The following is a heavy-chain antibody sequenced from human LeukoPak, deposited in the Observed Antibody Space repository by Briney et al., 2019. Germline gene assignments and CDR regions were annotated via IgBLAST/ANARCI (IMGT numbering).Heavy chain of an antibody. D-gene: IGHD3-9*01. CDR1: GFTFSSYS. CDR3: ARSSNDWLLLSSYDAFDI. CDR2: ISSSSSTI. V-gene: IGHV3-48*04. J-gene: IGHJ3*02. Sequence: GGSLRLSCAASGFTFSSYSMNWVRQAPGKGLEWVSYISSSSSTIYYADSVKGRFTISRDNAKNSLYLQMNSLRAEDTAVYYCARSSNDWLLLSSYDAFDIWGQGTMVTVS.